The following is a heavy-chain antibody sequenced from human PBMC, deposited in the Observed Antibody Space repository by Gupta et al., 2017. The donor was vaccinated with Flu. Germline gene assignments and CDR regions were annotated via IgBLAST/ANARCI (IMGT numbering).Heavy chain of an antibody. D-gene: IGHD3-22*01. J-gene: IGHJ4*02. Sequence: DHYMDWVRQAPGKGLEWVGRTKNKANSYTTDYAASVKGRFSISRDDSRNSLYLQMSSLETEDTAVYYCARDTSGSLDYWGQGTLVTVSS. CDR2: TKNKANSYTT. V-gene: IGHV3-72*01. CDR3: ARDTSGSLDY. CDR1: DHY.